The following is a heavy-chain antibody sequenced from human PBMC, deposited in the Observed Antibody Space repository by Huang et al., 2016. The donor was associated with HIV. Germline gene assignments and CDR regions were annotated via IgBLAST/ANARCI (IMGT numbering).Heavy chain of an antibody. CDR3: ASQHIGAAATWF. Sequence: QLQLQESGPGQVKPSETLSLTCIVSGDFFSSTNYYWGWIRQSPGKGLEWVGSVYQSGSTNYNPSLKSRVTLSVDTSRNQFSLRLNSVTAADTAVYYCASQHIGAAATWFWGRGTQVAVSS. J-gene: IGHJ4*02. CDR2: VYQSGST. CDR1: GDFFSSTNYY. D-gene: IGHD6-13*01. V-gene: IGHV4-39*01.